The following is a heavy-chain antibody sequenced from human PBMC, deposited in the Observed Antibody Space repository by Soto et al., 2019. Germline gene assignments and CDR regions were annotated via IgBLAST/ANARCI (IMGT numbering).Heavy chain of an antibody. J-gene: IGHJ4*02. CDR1: GGSISSGDYY. Sequence: QVQLQESGPGLVKPSQTLSLTCTVSGGSISSGDYYWSWIRQPPGKGLEWIGSIYYSGSTFYNPSLKSRITISVDTTTNQFSMKLNSVTAADTAVYYCASRHSSPYFEYWGQGTLVTVSS. D-gene: IGHD6-13*01. CDR3: ASRHSSPYFEY. V-gene: IGHV4-30-4*01. CDR2: IYYSGST.